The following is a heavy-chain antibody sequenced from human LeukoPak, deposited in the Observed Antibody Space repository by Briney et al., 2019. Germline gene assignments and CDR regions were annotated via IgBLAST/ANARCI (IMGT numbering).Heavy chain of an antibody. Sequence: GGSLRLSCAASGFTFSSYGMSWVRQAPGKGLEWVSAISGSGGSTYYADSVKGRFTISRDNSKNTLYLQMNSLRAEDTAVYYCADGGYCSGGSCYYYYYYMDVWGKGTTVTVSS. D-gene: IGHD2-15*01. CDR2: ISGSGGST. J-gene: IGHJ6*03. V-gene: IGHV3-23*01. CDR3: ADGGYCSGGSCYYYYYYMDV. CDR1: GFTFSSYG.